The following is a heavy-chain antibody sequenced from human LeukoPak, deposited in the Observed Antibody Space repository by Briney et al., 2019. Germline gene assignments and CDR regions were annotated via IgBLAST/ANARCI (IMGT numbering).Heavy chain of an antibody. Sequence: SETLSLTCTVSGVSISSYYWSWLRQPAGKGLEWIGRIYTSGNTNYNPSLKSRVTMSVNTSNNHFSQKRSSVTAAAPAVYYAARHTYYYGSGSYYFDYWGQGTLVTVSS. D-gene: IGHD3-10*01. V-gene: IGHV4-4*07. CDR2: IYTSGNT. CDR3: ARHTYYYGSGSYYFDY. CDR1: GVSISSYY. J-gene: IGHJ4*02.